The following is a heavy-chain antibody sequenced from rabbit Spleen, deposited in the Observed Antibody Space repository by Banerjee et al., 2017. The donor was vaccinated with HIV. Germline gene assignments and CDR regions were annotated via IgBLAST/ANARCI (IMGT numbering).Heavy chain of an antibody. CDR1: GFSFSTNYY. V-gene: IGHV1S40*01. CDR2: IDAGSSGFT. CDR3: ARDTSSSFSSYGMDL. D-gene: IGHD1-1*01. J-gene: IGHJ6*01. Sequence: QSLEESGGDLVKPGASLTLTCTASGFSFSTNYYVCWVRQAPGKGLEWIACIDAGSSGFTYFATRAKGRFTCSKSSSTTVTLQMTRLTAVDTATYFCARDTSSSFSSYGMDLWGPGTLVTVS.